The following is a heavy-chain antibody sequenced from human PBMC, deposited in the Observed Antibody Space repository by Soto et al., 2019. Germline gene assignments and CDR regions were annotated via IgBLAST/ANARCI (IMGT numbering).Heavy chain of an antibody. CDR1: GFTFSSYG. CDR3: AKDFLVPRIVATIARSHFDY. CDR2: ISYDGSNK. D-gene: IGHD5-12*01. Sequence: GGSLRLSCAASGFTFSSYGMHWVRQAPGKGLEWVAVISYDGSNKYYADSVKGRFTISRDNSKNTLYLQMNSLRAEDTAVYYCAKDFLVPRIVATIARSHFDYWGQGTPVTVSS. V-gene: IGHV3-30*18. J-gene: IGHJ4*02.